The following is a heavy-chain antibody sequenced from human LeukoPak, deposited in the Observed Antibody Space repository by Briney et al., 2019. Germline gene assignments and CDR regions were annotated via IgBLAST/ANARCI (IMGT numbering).Heavy chain of an antibody. CDR2: ISGSGGST. CDR1: GFTFSSYA. CDR3: AKVVRNYYDSSGYYYDWFDP. J-gene: IGHJ5*02. V-gene: IGHV3-23*01. D-gene: IGHD3-22*01. Sequence: TGGSLRLSCAASGFTFSSYAMSWVRQAPGKGLEWVSAISGSGGSTYYADSVKGRFTISRDNSKNTLYLQMNSLRAEDTAVYYCAKVVRNYYDSSGYYYDWFDPWGQGTLVTVSS.